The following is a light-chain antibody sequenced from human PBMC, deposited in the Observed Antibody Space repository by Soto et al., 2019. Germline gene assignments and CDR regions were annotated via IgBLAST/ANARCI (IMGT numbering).Light chain of an antibody. CDR2: RAS. CDR1: QTIYSN. J-gene: IGKJ4*01. CDR3: QQYNNWPPT. Sequence: EIVMTQSPATMSVSPGERATLSCRAGQTIYSNVAWYQQRPGQAPRLLIYRASTRATGIPARFSGSGSATEFTLTISSLQSEDFAVYYCQQYNNWPPTFGGGTKVDIK. V-gene: IGKV3-15*01.